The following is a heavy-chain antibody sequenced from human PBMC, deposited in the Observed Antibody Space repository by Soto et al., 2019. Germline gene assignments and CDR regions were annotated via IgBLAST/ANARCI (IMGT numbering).Heavy chain of an antibody. V-gene: IGHV1-69*01. J-gene: IGHJ6*02. CDR1: GGTFSRYA. CDR2: IIPIFGTA. Sequence: QVQLVQSGAEVKKPGSSVKVSCKASGGTFSRYAISWVRQAPGQGLEWMGGIIPIFGTANYAQKFQGRVTITADESTSTAYMELSSLRSEDTAVYYCASHSLGYCSSTSCLRGYYYGMDVWGQGTTVTVSS. CDR3: ASHSLGYCSSTSCLRGYYYGMDV. D-gene: IGHD2-2*01.